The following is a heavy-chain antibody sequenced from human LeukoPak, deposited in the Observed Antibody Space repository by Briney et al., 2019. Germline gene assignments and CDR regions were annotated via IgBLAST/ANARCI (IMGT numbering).Heavy chain of an antibody. CDR3: ARSLWGRFDY. CDR1: GFPFSSYW. V-gene: IGHV3-7*01. Sequence: GGSLRLSCAASGFPFSSYWMNWVRQAPGKGLEWVANIKQDGSEKYYVDSVKGRFTISRDNTKNSLFLQMNSLRAEDTAVYYCARSLWGRFDYWGQGTLVTVSS. D-gene: IGHD3-10*01. J-gene: IGHJ4*02. CDR2: IKQDGSEK.